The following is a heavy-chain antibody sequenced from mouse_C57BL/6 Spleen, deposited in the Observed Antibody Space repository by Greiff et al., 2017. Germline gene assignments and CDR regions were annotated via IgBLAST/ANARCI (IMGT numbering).Heavy chain of an antibody. CDR2: ISGGGGNT. Sequence: EVQLVESGGGLVKPGGSLKLSCAASGFTFSSYTMSWVRQTPEKRLEWVATISGGGGNTYYPDSVKGRFTISRDNAKNTLYLQMSSLRSEDTALYYCARLTTVVANYFDYWGQGTTLTVSS. D-gene: IGHD1-1*01. V-gene: IGHV5-9*01. J-gene: IGHJ2*01. CDR1: GFTFSSYT. CDR3: ARLTTVVANYFDY.